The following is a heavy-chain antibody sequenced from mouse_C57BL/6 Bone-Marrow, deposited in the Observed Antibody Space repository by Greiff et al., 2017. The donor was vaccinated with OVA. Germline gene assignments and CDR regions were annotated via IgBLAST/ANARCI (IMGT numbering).Heavy chain of an antibody. Sequence: QVQLKQPGAELVKPGASVKLSCKASGYTFTSYWMQWVKQRPGQGLEWIGDIDPSDSYTNYNQKFKGKATLTVDTSSSTAYMQLSSLTSEDSAVYYCARDDYAWFAYWGQGTLVTVSA. V-gene: IGHV1-50*01. J-gene: IGHJ3*01. CDR1: GYTFTSYW. CDR3: ARDDYAWFAY. CDR2: IDPSDSYT. D-gene: IGHD2-4*01.